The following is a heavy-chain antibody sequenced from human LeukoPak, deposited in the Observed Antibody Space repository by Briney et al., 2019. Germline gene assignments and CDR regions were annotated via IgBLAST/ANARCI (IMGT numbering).Heavy chain of an antibody. V-gene: IGHV3-48*01. CDR3: ARDLTTVTSY. J-gene: IGHJ4*02. Sequence: GGSLRLSCAASGFTFSSYEMNWVRQAPGKGLEWVSYISSSSSTIYYADSVKGRFTISRDNAKNSPYLQMNSLRAEDTAVYYCARDLTTVTSYWGQGTLVTVSS. D-gene: IGHD4-17*01. CDR2: ISSSSSTI. CDR1: GFTFSSYE.